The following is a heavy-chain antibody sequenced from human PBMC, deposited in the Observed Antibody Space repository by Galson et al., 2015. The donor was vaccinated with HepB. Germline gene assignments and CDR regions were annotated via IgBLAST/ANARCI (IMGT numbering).Heavy chain of an antibody. Sequence: SLRLSCAASGFTFSSYGMHWVCQAPGKGLEWVAVIWYDGTYEYYADSVKGRFTISRDNSKNTVYLQMNSLRVDDTAVYYCARREPGSLDYWGQGNLVTVSS. D-gene: IGHD1-1*01. CDR2: IWYDGTYE. CDR1: GFTFSSYG. J-gene: IGHJ4*02. CDR3: ARREPGSLDY. V-gene: IGHV3-33*01.